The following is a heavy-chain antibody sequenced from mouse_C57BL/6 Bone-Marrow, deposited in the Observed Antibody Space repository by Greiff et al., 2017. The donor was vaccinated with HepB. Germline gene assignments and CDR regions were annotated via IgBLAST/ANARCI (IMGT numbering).Heavy chain of an antibody. V-gene: IGHV7-1*01. Sequence: EVKLVESGGGLVQSGRSLRLSCATSGFTFSDFYMEWVRQAPGKGLEWIAASSNKANDYTTEYTVSVKGRFTVSRDTSQSILYLQMNALGAEDTAVYYCARDDWVDYWGQGTTLTVSS. J-gene: IGHJ2*01. D-gene: IGHD4-1*01. CDR3: ARDDWVDY. CDR2: SSNKANDYTT. CDR1: GFTFSDFY.